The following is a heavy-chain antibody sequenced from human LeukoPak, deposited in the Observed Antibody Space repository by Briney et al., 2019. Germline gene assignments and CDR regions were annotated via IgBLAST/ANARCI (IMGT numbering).Heavy chain of an antibody. CDR2: INTNTGNP. V-gene: IGHV7-4-1*02. J-gene: IGHJ5*02. CDR1: GYTFTSYA. Sequence: ASVKVSCKASGYTFTSYAMNWVRQAPGQGLEWMGWINTNTGNPTYAQGFTGRFVFSLDTSVSTAYLQISSLKAEDTAVYYCAREGYCSGGSCYGQFDPWGQGTLVTVSS. CDR3: AREGYCSGGSCYGQFDP. D-gene: IGHD2-15*01.